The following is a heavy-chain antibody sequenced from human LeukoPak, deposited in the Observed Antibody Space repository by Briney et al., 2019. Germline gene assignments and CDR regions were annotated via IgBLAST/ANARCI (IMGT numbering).Heavy chain of an antibody. J-gene: IGHJ4*02. CDR1: RYTFISYA. CDR2: INTGNGNP. D-gene: IGHD1-26*01. V-gene: IGHV1-3*04. Sequence: ASVKVSCKASRYTFISYALHWVRQAPGQRLEWLGWINTGNGNPKYSQKFQGTVSFTRDTSTRTAYMELNSLRSGDTAVYYCGRERSGTYRTIDYWGQGTLVTVSS. CDR3: GRERSGTYRTIDY.